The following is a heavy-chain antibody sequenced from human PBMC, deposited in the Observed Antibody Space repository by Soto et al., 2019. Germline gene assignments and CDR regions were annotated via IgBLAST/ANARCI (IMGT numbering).Heavy chain of an antibody. D-gene: IGHD5-18*01. V-gene: IGHV3-30-3*01. CDR2: ISYDGSNK. J-gene: IGHJ5*02. Sequence: QVQLVESGGGVVQPGRSLRLSCAASGFTFSSYAIHWVRQAPGKGLEWVAVISYDGSNKFYADSVKGRFSISRDNSKNTVYLQVNSLRAEDTAVYYCARDGSAMALNWFDPWGQGTLVTVSS. CDR3: ARDGSAMALNWFDP. CDR1: GFTFSSYA.